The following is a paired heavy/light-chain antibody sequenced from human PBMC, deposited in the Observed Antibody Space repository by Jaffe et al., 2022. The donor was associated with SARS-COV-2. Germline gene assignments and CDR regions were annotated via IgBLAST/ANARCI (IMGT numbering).Heavy chain of an antibody. J-gene: IGHJ4*02. CDR2: INGDGREE. V-gene: IGHV3-7*03. CDR3: AKVPWDSSSCL. D-gene: IGHD6-13*01. Sequence: EVQLVESGGGLVQPGGSLRLSCAASGFTFNTYYMSWVRQAPGKGLEWVAQINGDGREEFYVDSVKGRFTISRDNAKNSLYLQMNSLRAEDTAVYYCAKVPWDSSSCLWGQGTLVTVSS. CDR1: GFTFNTYY.
Light chain of an antibody. CDR1: QSLVHSDGNTY. CDR2: QVS. CDR3: MQNTHWPYT. V-gene: IGKV2-30*02. J-gene: IGKJ2*01. Sequence: DVVMTQSPLSLPVTLGQPASISCRSSQSLVHSDGNTYLHWFQQRPGQSPRRLIYQVSNWDSGVPDRFSGSGSGTDFTLKISRVEAEDVGVYYCMQNTHWPYTLGQGTKLEIK.